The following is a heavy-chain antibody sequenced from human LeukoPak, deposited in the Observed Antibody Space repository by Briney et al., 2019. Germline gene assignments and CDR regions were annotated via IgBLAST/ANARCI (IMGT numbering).Heavy chain of an antibody. V-gene: IGHV4-38-2*01. J-gene: IGHJ4*02. D-gene: IGHD6-13*01. CDR1: GYSISSGYY. CDR2: IYHSGST. CDR3: ARQQQLVLGYFDY. Sequence: SETLSLTCAVSGYSISSGYYWGWLRQPPGEGLEWIGSIYHSGSTYYNPSLKSRVTISVDTSKSQFSLKLSSVTAADTAVYYCARQQQLVLGYFDYWGQGTLVTVSS.